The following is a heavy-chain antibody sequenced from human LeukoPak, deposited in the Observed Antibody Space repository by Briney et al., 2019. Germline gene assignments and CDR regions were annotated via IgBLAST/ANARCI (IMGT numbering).Heavy chain of an antibody. J-gene: IGHJ4*02. Sequence: PGGPLRLSCAASGFTFSSYAMHWVRQAPGKGLEWVAVISYDGSNKYYADSVKGRFTISRDNSKNTLYLQMNSLRAEDTAVYYCATLSVIGSYSFDYWGQGTLVTVSS. CDR3: ATLSVIGSYSFDY. CDR2: ISYDGSNK. CDR1: GFTFSSYA. D-gene: IGHD1-26*01. V-gene: IGHV3-30-3*01.